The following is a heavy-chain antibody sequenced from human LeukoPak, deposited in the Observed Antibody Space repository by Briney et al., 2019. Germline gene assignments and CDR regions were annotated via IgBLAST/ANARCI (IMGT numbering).Heavy chain of an antibody. CDR1: GYTFTGYY. D-gene: IGHD6-6*01. CDR3: ARERIAARPGYYYGMDV. Sequence: ASVKVSCKASGYTFTGYYMHWVRQAPGQGLEWMGWINPNSGGTNYAQKFQGWVTMTRDTSISTAYMELSRLRSEDTAVYYCARERIAARPGYYYGMDVWGQGTTVTVSS. CDR2: INPNSGGT. J-gene: IGHJ6*02. V-gene: IGHV1-2*04.